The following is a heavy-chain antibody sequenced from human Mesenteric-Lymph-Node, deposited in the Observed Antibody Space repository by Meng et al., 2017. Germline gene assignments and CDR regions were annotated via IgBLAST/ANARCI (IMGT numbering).Heavy chain of an antibody. Sequence: GESLKISCAASGFTFSSYAMHWVRQAPGKGLEWVAVISYDGSNKYYADSVKGRFTISRDNSKNTLYLQMNSLGGEDTAVYYCAKDLDVVVAAVGFDSWGQGTLVTVSS. V-gene: IGHV3-30*07. J-gene: IGHJ4*02. CDR1: GFTFSSYA. CDR2: ISYDGSNK. CDR3: AKDLDVVVAAVGFDS. D-gene: IGHD2-15*01.